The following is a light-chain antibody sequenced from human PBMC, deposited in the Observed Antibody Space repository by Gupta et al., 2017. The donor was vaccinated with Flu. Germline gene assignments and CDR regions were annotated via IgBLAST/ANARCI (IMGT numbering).Light chain of an antibody. CDR3: GSWDNGLSVFV. CDR1: STNIGNNF. Sequence: KVTISCSGSSTNIGNNFVSWYQQFPGTVPKLLIYEDYKRHAGIPDRFSASKSGTSATLGIAGLQTGDEADYYGGSWDNGLSVFVFGTGTMVTV. J-gene: IGLJ1*01. V-gene: IGLV1-51*01. CDR2: EDY.